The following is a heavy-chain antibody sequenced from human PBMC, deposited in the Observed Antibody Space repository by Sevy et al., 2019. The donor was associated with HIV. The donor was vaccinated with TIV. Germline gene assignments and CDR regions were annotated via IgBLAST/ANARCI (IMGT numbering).Heavy chain of an antibody. CDR2: IYYSGST. Sequence: SETLSLTCTVSGGSISSYSWSWIRQPPGKGLEWIGYIYYSGSTNYNPSIKSRVTISVDTSKNQFSLKLSSVTAADTAVYYCASESGVQLWREFDIWGQGTMVTVSS. CDR1: GGSISSYS. CDR3: ASESGVQLWREFDI. J-gene: IGHJ3*02. V-gene: IGHV4-59*01. D-gene: IGHD5-18*01.